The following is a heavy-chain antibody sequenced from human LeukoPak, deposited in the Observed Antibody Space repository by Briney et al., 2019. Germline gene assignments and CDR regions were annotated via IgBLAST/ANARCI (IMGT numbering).Heavy chain of an antibody. CDR3: ARDAPSRIQLWLSTYYDSSGYYFDY. Sequence: SETLSLTCTVSGYSIRNYYYWGWIRQPPGKGLVWIGSIYQSGSTYYNPSLKSRVTISVDTSKNQFSLKLSSVTAADTAVYYCARDAPSRIQLWLSTYYDSSGYYFDYWGQGTLVTVSS. CDR1: GYSIRNYYY. V-gene: IGHV4-38-2*02. CDR2: IYQSGST. D-gene: IGHD3-22*01. J-gene: IGHJ4*02.